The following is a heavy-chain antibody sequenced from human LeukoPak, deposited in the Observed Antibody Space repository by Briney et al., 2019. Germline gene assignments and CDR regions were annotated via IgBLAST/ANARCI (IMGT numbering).Heavy chain of an antibody. CDR1: GFTFSSYS. V-gene: IGHV3-48*04. D-gene: IGHD4-11*01. CDR2: ISSSSSTI. J-gene: IGHJ4*02. CDR3: ARDRSPVTTSLFDY. Sequence: PGGSLRLSCAASGFTFSSYSMNWVRQAPGKGLEWVSYISSSSSTIYYADSVKGRFTISRDNAKNSLYLQMNSLRAEDTAVYYCARDRSPVTTSLFDYWGQGTLVTVSS.